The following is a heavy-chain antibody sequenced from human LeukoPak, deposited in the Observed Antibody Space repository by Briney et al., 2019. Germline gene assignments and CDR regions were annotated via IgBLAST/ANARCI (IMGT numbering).Heavy chain of an antibody. D-gene: IGHD3-9*01. CDR1: GFTFSSYW. CDR3: PRPQYDILTGYLGATFDY. CDR2: IKQDGSEK. Sequence: GGSLRLSCAASGFTFSSYWMSWVRQAPGKGLEWVANIKQDGSEKYYVDSVKGRFTISRDNAKNSLYLQMNSLRAEDTAVYFWPRPQYDILTGYLGATFDYWGQGTLVTVSS. J-gene: IGHJ4*02. V-gene: IGHV3-7*01.